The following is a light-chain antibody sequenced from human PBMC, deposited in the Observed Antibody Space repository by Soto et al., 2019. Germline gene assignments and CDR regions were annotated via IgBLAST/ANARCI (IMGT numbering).Light chain of an antibody. CDR3: AAWDDSLSAWV. CDR2: RNN. J-gene: IGLJ3*02. V-gene: IGLV1-47*01. Sequence: QPVLTQPPSASGTPGQRVTISCSGSSSNIGSNYVYWYQQLPGTAPKLLIYRNNQRPSGVPVRFSGSKSGTSASLAISGLRSEDEADYYCAAWDDSLSAWVFGGGTKLTVL. CDR1: SSNIGSNY.